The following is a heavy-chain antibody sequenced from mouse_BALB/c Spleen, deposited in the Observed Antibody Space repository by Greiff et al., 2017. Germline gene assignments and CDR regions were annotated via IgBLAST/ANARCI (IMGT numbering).Heavy chain of an antibody. D-gene: IGHD1-1*01. CDR1: GYSITSDYA. V-gene: IGHV3-2*02. CDR2: ISYSGST. Sequence: EVKLVESGPGLVKPSQSLSLTCTVTGYSITSDYAWNWIRQFPGNKLEWMGYISYSGSTSYNPSLKSRISITRDTSKNQFFLQLNSVTTEDTATYYCARLGPLLRYNWYFDVWGAGTTVTVSS. J-gene: IGHJ1*01. CDR3: ARLGPLLRYNWYFDV.